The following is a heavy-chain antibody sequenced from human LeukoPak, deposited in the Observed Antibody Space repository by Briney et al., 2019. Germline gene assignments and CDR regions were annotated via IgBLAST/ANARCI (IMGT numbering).Heavy chain of an antibody. CDR3: AKNGGSQCYSHLDS. Sequence: GGSLRLSCAASGFTFSSYAMSWVRQAPGKGLEWVSGTSGSCGSTYYAGSVKGRFTIYRDNSKNTLYLQMNSLRVEDMAVYYCAKNGGSQCYSHLDSWGQGTLVTVSS. D-gene: IGHD2-15*01. CDR2: TSGSCGST. J-gene: IGHJ4*02. CDR1: GFTFSSYA. V-gene: IGHV3-23*01.